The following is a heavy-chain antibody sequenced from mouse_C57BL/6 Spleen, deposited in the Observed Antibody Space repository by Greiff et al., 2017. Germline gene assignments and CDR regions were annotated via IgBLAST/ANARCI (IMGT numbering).Heavy chain of an antibody. CDR2: ISDGGSYT. V-gene: IGHV5-4*01. J-gene: IGHJ2*01. CDR1: GFTFSSYA. D-gene: IGHD2-3*01. CDR3: AREDDYFDY. Sequence: EVQGVESGGGLVKPGGSLKLSCAASGFTFSSYAMSWVRQTPEKRLEWVATISDGGSYTYYPDNVKGRFTISRDNAKNNLYLQMSHLKSEDTAMYYCAREDDYFDYWGQGTTLTVSS.